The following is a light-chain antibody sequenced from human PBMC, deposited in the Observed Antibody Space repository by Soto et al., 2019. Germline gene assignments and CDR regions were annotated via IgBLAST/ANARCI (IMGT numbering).Light chain of an antibody. J-gene: IGKJ2*01. CDR2: DIS. CDR1: QIVSRH. CDR3: QQRNNWPRNT. Sequence: EIVLTQSPATVSLSPGERATLSCRASQIVSRHLAWYQQKPGQAPSLLIYDISNRDTGVPARFSGSGSGTDFNLTISSLEPEDSAVYYCQQRNNWPRNTFGQGTKLEIK. V-gene: IGKV3-11*01.